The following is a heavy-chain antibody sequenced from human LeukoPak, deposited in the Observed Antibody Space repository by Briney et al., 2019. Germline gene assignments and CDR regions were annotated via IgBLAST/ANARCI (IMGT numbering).Heavy chain of an antibody. D-gene: IGHD2-2*02. J-gene: IGHJ4*02. CDR3: ARLSGAPVRHPIYHFDY. CDR1: GYSISSGYC. V-gene: IGHV4-38-2*01. Sequence: PSETLSLTCAVSGYSISSGYCWGWIRQSPGKGLEWIGNIYHSGSTYKNPSLKSRVTISLDTSKNQFSLKLSSVTAADTAMYYCARLSGAPVRHPIYHFDYWGQGTLVAVSS. CDR2: IYHSGST.